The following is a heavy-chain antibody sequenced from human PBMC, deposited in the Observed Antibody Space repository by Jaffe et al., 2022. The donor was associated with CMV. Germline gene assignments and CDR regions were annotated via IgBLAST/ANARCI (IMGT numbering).Heavy chain of an antibody. CDR1: GFSLTTTGVG. CDR2: IYWDDDK. J-gene: IGHJ5*02. CDR3: VHRPVPYYYGSENYYFSNWFDP. Sequence: QITLKESGPTLVRPTQTLTLTCTFSGFSLTTTGVGVGWIRQPPGKALEWLALIYWDDDKRYSPSLKSKVTITKDTSKNQVVLIMTNMDPVDTATYYCVHRPVPYYYGSENYYFSNWFDPWGQGILVSVSS. D-gene: IGHD3-10*01. V-gene: IGHV2-5*02.